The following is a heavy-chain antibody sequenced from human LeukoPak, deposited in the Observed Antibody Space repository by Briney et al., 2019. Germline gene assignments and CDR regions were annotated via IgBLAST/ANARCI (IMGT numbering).Heavy chain of an antibody. V-gene: IGHV7-4-1*02. D-gene: IGHD5-18*01. CDR2: INTNTGNP. CDR3: ARESVDTAMVTVDY. CDR1: GGTFSSYA. J-gene: IGHJ4*02. Sequence: ASVKVSCKASGGTFSSYAISWVRQAPGQGLEWMGWINTNTGNPTYAQGFTGRFVFSLDTSVSTAYLQISSLKAEDTAVYYCARESVDTAMVTVDYWGQGTLVTVSS.